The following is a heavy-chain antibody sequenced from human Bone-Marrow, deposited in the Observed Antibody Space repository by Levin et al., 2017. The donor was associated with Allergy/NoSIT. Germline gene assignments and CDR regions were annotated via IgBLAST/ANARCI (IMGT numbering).Heavy chain of an antibody. J-gene: IGHJ4*02. CDR3: AREGGGSYYGY. V-gene: IGHV5-51*01. Sequence: PGGSLRLSCKASGYSFSTYWIGWVRQMPGKGLEWMGTIYPGDSDTIYSPSFQGQVTISVDTSITTAYLQWSSLKASDTAMYDCAREGGGSYYGYWGQGTLVTVSS. D-gene: IGHD1-26*01. CDR2: IYPGDSDT. CDR1: GYSFSTYW.